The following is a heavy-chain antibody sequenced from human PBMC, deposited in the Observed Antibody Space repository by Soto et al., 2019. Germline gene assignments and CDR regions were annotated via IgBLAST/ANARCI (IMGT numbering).Heavy chain of an antibody. V-gene: IGHV4-31*03. CDR3: ARSDEYQLPDDY. Sequence: QVQLQESGPGLVKPSQTLSLTCTVSGGSISSGGYYWSWIRQHPGKGLEWIGYIYYSGSTYYNPSLKSRVTISVDTSKNQCSRKLSSVTAADTAVYYCARSDEYQLPDDYWGQGTLVTVSS. CDR1: GGSISSGGYY. CDR2: IYYSGST. D-gene: IGHD2-2*01. J-gene: IGHJ4*02.